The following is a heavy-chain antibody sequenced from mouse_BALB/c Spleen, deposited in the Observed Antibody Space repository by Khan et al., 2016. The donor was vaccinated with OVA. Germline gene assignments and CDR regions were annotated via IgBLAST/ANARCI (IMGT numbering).Heavy chain of an antibody. V-gene: IGHV3-2*02. CDR3: ARPGDSAWCAY. D-gene: IGHD2-13*01. CDR2: ISYSGST. Sequence: EVKLEESGPGLVKPSQSLSLTCTVTGYSITSDYAWNWIRQFPGNKLEWMGYISYSGSTSYNPSLKSRISITRDTSKNQFFLQLNSVTTEDTATYDCARPGDSAWCAYGGQGTLVTVSA. J-gene: IGHJ3*01. CDR1: GYSITSDYA.